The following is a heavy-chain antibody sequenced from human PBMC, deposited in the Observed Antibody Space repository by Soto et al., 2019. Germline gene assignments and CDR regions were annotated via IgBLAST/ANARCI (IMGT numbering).Heavy chain of an antibody. CDR3: TTYHGDYNFDH. Sequence: QVPLVQSGAEVKKPGASVKVSCKVSGYTLNEVAMRWVRQAPGKGLEWLGGFDPDEAETIYAQHFQGRVTMTEDTSTDTVYMELSSLRSEDTALYFCTTYHGDYNFDHWGQGTLVTVSS. CDR2: FDPDEAET. V-gene: IGHV1-24*01. D-gene: IGHD4-17*01. J-gene: IGHJ5*02. CDR1: GYTLNEVA.